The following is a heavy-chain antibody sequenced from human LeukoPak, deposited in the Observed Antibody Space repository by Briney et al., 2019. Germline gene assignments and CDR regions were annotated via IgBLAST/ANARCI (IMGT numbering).Heavy chain of an antibody. Sequence: PSQTLSLTCAVSGGSISSGGYYWSWIRQPPGKGLEWIGEINHSGSTNYNPSLKSRVTISVDTSKNQFSLKLSSVTAADTAVYYCAREIVGATGGDYYFDYWGQGTLVTVSS. CDR3: AREIVGATGGDYYFDY. CDR1: GGSISSGGYY. V-gene: IGHV4-30-2*01. CDR2: INHSGST. D-gene: IGHD1-26*01. J-gene: IGHJ4*02.